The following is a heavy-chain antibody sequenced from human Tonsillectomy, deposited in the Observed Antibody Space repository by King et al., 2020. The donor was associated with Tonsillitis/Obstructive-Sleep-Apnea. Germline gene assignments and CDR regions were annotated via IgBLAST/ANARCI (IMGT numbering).Heavy chain of an antibody. CDR2: IYHSGST. Sequence: QLQESGPGLVKPSETLSLTCTVSGGSISNTNYYWGWIRQPPGKGLEWIGSIYHSGSTYYSPSLKSRVTISVDTSKNQFFLKLSSVTAADTAVYYCARVYSNYRLYYYYYMDVWGKGTTVIVSS. CDR1: GGSISNTNYY. D-gene: IGHD4-11*01. J-gene: IGHJ6*03. CDR3: ARVYSNYRLYYYYYMDV. V-gene: IGHV4-39*01.